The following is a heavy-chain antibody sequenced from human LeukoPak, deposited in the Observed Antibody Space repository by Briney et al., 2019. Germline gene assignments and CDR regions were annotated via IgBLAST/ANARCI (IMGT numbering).Heavy chain of an antibody. D-gene: IGHD2-21*01. Sequence: SVKVSCKASGGTFSSYAISWVRQAPGQGLEWMGGIIPIFGTANYAQKFQGRVTITTDESTSTAYMELGSLRSEDTAVYYCARGGGDSLDAFDIWGQGTMVTVSS. CDR3: ARGGGDSLDAFDI. V-gene: IGHV1-69*05. CDR2: IIPIFGTA. J-gene: IGHJ3*02. CDR1: GGTFSSYA.